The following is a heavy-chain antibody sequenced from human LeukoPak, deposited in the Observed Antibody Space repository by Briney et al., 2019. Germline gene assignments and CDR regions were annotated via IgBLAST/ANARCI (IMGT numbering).Heavy chain of an antibody. CDR3: ARGFVSAFDI. Sequence: GGSLRLSCAASGFSFGSYWMHWVRQAPGKGLVWVSRINTDGSITPYADSVQGRFTVSRDNANNTVYLHMNSLRDEDTAVYYCARGFVSAFDIWGQGTKVTVSS. D-gene: IGHD6-6*01. J-gene: IGHJ3*02. V-gene: IGHV3-74*01. CDR2: INTDGSIT. CDR1: GFSFGSYW.